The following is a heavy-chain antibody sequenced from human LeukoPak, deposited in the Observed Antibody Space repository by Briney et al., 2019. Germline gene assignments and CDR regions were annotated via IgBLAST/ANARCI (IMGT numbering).Heavy chain of an antibody. CDR1: GFTFSSYV. J-gene: IGHJ4*02. CDR2: ISYDGSNE. CDR3: ARVGAVAGTSDY. D-gene: IGHD6-19*01. Sequence: GSLRLSCAASGFTFSSYVMHWVRQAPGKGLEWVAIISYDGSNEYYADSVKGRFTISRDNSKNTLYLQMNSLRAEDTAVYYCARVGAVAGTSDYWGQGTLVTVSS. V-gene: IGHV3-30*04.